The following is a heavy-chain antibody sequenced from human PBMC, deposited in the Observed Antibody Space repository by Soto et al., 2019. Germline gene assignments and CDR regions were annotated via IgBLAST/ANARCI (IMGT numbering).Heavy chain of an antibody. CDR2: ISGSGGST. CDR3: ASRRVGYDSSGYYDCFDY. V-gene: IGHV3-23*01. Sequence: GSLRLSCAASGFTFSSYAMSWVRQAPGKGLEWVSAISGSGGSTYYADSVKGRFTISRDNSKNTLYLQMNSLRAEDTAVYYCASRRVGYDSSGYYDCFDYWGQGTLVTGSS. J-gene: IGHJ4*02. CDR1: GFTFSSYA. D-gene: IGHD3-22*01.